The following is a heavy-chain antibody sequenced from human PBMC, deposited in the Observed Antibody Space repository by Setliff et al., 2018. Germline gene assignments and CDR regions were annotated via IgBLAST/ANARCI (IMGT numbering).Heavy chain of an antibody. CDR1: GFTFSRFW. Sequence: GGSLRLSCAASGFTFSRFWMNWVRQAPGKGLEWVANIKQDGSVKYYVDSVKGRFTISRDNAKNSVDLEMNSLRAEDTAVYYCARSNTTGYYYFDYWGQGTLVTVSS. J-gene: IGHJ4*02. V-gene: IGHV3-7*03. CDR3: ARSNTTGYYYFDY. CDR2: IKQDGSVK. D-gene: IGHD3-9*01.